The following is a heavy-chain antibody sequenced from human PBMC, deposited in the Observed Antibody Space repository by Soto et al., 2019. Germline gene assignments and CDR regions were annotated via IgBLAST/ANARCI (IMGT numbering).Heavy chain of an antibody. CDR2: IYHSGST. D-gene: IGHD5-18*01. Sequence: SETLSLTCAVSGASISIGGDSWTWIRQPPGKGLEWIGYIYHSGSTYYNPSLKSRVTISVDRSKSQFSLKLSSVTAADTAVYYCARVWGYSYGLASDIWGQGTMVT. CDR3: ARVWGYSYGLASDI. V-gene: IGHV4-30-2*01. J-gene: IGHJ3*02. CDR1: GASISIGGDS.